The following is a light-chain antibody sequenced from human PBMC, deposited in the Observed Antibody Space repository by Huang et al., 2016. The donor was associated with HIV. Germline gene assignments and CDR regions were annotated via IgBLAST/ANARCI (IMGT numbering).Light chain of an antibody. CDR1: QSVGSF. J-gene: IGKJ3*01. CDR3: QQRTYSFT. CDR2: DAS. Sequence: EIVLTQSPATLSLSPGEMATLSCRASQSVGSFLAWYQQKPGQAPRLLIYDASFGATGIPARFSGSGSATDFTLTISSLEPEDFAVYYCQQRTYSFTFGPGTKVD. V-gene: IGKV3-11*01.